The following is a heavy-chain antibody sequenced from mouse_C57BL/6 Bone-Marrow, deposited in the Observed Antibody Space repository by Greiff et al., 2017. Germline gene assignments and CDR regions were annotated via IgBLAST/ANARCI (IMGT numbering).Heavy chain of an antibody. Sequence: EVQLVESGPGLVKPCQSLPLTCPATGYSITSGYNRNWIRQFPGNKLECMGYKNNDGSNNYNPSLKNRISITSDTSKNQFFLKLNSVTTEDTATYYCAGDFACFAYWGQGTLVTVSA. V-gene: IGHV3-6*01. CDR2: KNNDGSN. J-gene: IGHJ3*01. D-gene: IGHD3-3*01. CDR3: AGDFACFAY. CDR1: GYSITSGYN.